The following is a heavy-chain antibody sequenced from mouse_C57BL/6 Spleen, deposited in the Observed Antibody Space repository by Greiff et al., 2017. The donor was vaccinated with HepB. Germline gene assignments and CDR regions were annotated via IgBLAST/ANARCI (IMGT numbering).Heavy chain of an antibody. CDR3: ARDYYGSDWGFDV. J-gene: IGHJ1*03. CDR1: GYSFTGYY. D-gene: IGHD1-1*01. Sequence: VQLQQSGPELVKPGASVKISCKASGYSFTGYYMNWVKQSPEKSFEWIGEINPSTGGTTYNQKFKAKTTLTVDKSSSTAYMQLKSLTSEDSAVYYCARDYYGSDWGFDVWGTGTTVTVSS. CDR2: INPSTGGT. V-gene: IGHV1-42*01.